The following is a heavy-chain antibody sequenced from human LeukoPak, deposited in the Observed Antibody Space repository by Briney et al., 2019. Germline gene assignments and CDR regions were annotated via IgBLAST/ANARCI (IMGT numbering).Heavy chain of an antibody. CDR2: IIPILGIA. J-gene: IGHJ4*02. V-gene: IGHV1-69*04. D-gene: IGHD5-24*01. Sequence: SVKVSCKASGGTFSSYAISWVRQAPGQGLEWMGRIIPILGIANYAQKFQGRVTITADKSTSTAYMELSSLRSEDTAVYYCARDSEMATHFDYWDQGTLVTVSS. CDR3: ARDSEMATHFDY. CDR1: GGTFSSYA.